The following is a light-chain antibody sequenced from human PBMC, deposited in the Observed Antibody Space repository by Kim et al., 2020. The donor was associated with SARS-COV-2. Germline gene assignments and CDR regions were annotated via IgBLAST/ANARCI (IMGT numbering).Light chain of an antibody. J-gene: IGKJ2*01. CDR1: QSVSSN. V-gene: IGKV3-15*01. CDR2: GAS. CDR3: QQYNNWPPYT. Sequence: VSPGERATPSCRASQSVSSNLAWYQQKPGQAPRLLIYGASPRATGIPARFSGSGSGTEFTLTISSLQSEDFAVYYCQQYNNWPPYTFGQGTKLEI.